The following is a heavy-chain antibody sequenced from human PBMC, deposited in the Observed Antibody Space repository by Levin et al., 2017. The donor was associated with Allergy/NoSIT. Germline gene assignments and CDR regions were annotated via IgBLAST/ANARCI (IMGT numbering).Heavy chain of an antibody. CDR2: IFYNGNT. D-gene: IGHD6-13*01. V-gene: IGHV4-39*01. CDR1: GGSISSGSYY. J-gene: IGHJ3*02. Sequence: GSLRLSCTVSGGSISSGSYYWGWIRQPPGKGLEWVGNIFYNGNTYYNPSLKSRVTTSGDTAKNQFSLRLNSVTAADTAVYYCARSGAAAGLDVFDIWGQGTMVTVSS. CDR3: ARSGAAAGLDVFDI.